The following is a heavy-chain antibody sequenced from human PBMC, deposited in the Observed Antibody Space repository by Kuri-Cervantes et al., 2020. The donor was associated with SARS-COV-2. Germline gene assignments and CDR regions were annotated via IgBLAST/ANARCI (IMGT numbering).Heavy chain of an antibody. CDR2: INPNSGGT. V-gene: IGHV1-2*04. Sequence: ALVKVSCKASGYTFTGYYMYWVRQAPGQGLEWMGWINPNSGGTNYAQKFQGWVTMTRDTSSTGYMELSRLRSDDTAVYYCARGMVRGLIQSYYYGMDVWGQGTTVTVSS. D-gene: IGHD3-10*01. CDR3: ARGMVRGLIQSYYYGMDV. CDR1: GYTFTGYY. J-gene: IGHJ6*02.